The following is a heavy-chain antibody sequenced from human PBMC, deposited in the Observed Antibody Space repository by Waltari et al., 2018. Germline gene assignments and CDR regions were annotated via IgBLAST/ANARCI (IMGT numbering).Heavy chain of an antibody. V-gene: IGHV3-74*01. D-gene: IGHD6-13*01. CDR2: INSDGSST. Sequence: EVQLLESGGGLVQPGGSLRLSCAASGFTFSSYAMSWVRQAPGKGLVWVSRINSDGSSTTYADAVKGQFTISRDNAKNTLYLHMSSLRAEDTAVYYCVRENIAAAGLESWGQGTLVTVSS. CDR1: GFTFSSYA. CDR3: VRENIAAAGLES. J-gene: IGHJ4*02.